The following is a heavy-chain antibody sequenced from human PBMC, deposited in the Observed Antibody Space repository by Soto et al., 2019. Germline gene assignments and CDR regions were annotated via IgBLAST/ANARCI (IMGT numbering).Heavy chain of an antibody. Sequence: QVQLVQSEGEVKKPGASVTVSCKDSGYTFINYHITWVRQAPGQGLEWMAWINTYNGMTDYAQKFQGRVTMTRDTSTRPAYMELRNLGSDDTTVYFCAKSPRGEMATDWGPGTLVTVSS. CDR1: GYTFINYH. J-gene: IGHJ4*02. CDR3: AKSPRGEMATD. D-gene: IGHD5-12*01. CDR2: INTYNGMT. V-gene: IGHV1-18*01.